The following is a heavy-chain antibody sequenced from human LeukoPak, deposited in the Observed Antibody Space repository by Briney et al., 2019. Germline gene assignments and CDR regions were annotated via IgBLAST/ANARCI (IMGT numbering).Heavy chain of an antibody. J-gene: IGHJ3*02. D-gene: IGHD4-17*01. CDR1: GYTFTSYD. V-gene: IGHV1-8*03. CDR2: MNPNSGNT. Sequence: GASVKVSCKASGYTFTSYDINWVRQATGQGLEWMGWMNPNSGNTGYAQKFQGRVTITRNTSISTAYMELSSLRSEDTAVYYCARIRYGDYSDAFDIWGQGTMVTVSS. CDR3: ARIRYGDYSDAFDI.